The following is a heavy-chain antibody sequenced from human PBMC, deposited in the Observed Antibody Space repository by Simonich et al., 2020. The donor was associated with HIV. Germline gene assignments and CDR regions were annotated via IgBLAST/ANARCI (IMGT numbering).Heavy chain of an antibody. D-gene: IGHD1-1*01. J-gene: IGHJ3*02. V-gene: IGHV4-34*01. CDR3: ARETKGGTSPLAFDAFDI. CDR2: INHSGST. CDR1: GGSFSGYY. Sequence: QVQLQQWGAGLLKPSETLSLTCAVYGGSFSGYYWSWIRQPPGKGLEGIGEINHSGSTNYNPSLKSRVTMSVDTSKNQFSLKLNSVTAADTAVYYCARETKGGTSPLAFDAFDIWGQGTMVTVSS.